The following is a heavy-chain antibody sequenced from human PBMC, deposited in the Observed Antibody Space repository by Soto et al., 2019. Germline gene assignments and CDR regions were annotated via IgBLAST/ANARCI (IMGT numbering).Heavy chain of an antibody. D-gene: IGHD6-19*01. J-gene: IGHJ5*02. CDR2: VSYSGST. Sequence: SETLSLTCSLSGGAIGGYYWSWIRQPPGKALEWIGYVSYSGSTAYHPSLKSRVSISIATSKNQSSLKMISVTPADTAVYYCARHGSDSRWFLYDTWGQGALVTVSA. CDR1: GGAIGGYY. CDR3: ARHGSDSRWFLYDT. V-gene: IGHV4-59*08.